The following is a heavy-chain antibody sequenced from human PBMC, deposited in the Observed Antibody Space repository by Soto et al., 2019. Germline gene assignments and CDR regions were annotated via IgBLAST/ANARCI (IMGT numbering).Heavy chain of an antibody. V-gene: IGHV3-23*01. CDR2: ISGSGGST. J-gene: IGHJ4*02. D-gene: IGHD3-10*01. CDR3: AKDPYGSGSYYILYYFDY. CDR1: GFTFSSYV. Sequence: GGSLRLSCAASGFTFSSYVMSWVRQAPGKGLEWVSAISGSGGSTYYADSVKGRFTISRDNSKNTLYLQMNSLRAEDTAVYYCAKDPYGSGSYYILYYFDYWGQGTLVTVSS.